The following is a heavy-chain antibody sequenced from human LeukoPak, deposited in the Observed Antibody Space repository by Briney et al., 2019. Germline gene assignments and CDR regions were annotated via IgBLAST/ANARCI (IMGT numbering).Heavy chain of an antibody. CDR1: GFTFSSYS. Sequence: GGSLRLSCAASGFTFSSYSMNWVRQAPGKGLEWVSSISSSSSYIYYADSVKGRFTISRDNSKNTLYLQMNSLRTEDTAVYYCAKQTLGWYYFDYWGQGTLVTVSS. CDR2: ISSSSSYI. V-gene: IGHV3-21*01. J-gene: IGHJ4*02. CDR3: AKQTLGWYYFDY. D-gene: IGHD6-19*01.